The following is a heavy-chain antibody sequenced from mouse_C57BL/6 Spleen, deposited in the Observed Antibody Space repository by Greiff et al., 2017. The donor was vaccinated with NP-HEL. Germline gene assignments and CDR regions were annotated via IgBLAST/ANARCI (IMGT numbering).Heavy chain of an antibody. D-gene: IGHD6-1*01. CDR3: ARSSPLAMDY. Sequence: EVQLQESGPELVKPGASVKIPCKASGYTFTDYNMDWVKQSHGKSLEWIGDINPNTGGTIYNQKFKGKATLTVDKSSSTAYMELRSLTSEDTAVYYCARSSPLAMDYWGQGTSVTVSS. CDR2: INPNTGGT. CDR1: GYTFTDYN. J-gene: IGHJ4*01. V-gene: IGHV1-18*01.